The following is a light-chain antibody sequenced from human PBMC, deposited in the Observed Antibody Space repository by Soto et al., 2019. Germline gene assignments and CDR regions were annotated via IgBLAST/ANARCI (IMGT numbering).Light chain of an antibody. V-gene: IGKV1-9*01. CDR1: RVISSY. CDR2: GAS. CDR3: QQLKSYPIT. J-gene: IGKJ5*01. Sequence: DIQLTQSPSFLSASVGDRVTITCRASRVISSYLAWYQQKPGKAPKLLIYGASTLQSGVPSRFSGSGSGTEFTLTISSLQPEDFATYYCQQLKSYPITFGQGTRLEIK.